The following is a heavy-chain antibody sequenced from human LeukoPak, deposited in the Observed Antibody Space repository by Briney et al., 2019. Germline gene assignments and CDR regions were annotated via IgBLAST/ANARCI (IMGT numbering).Heavy chain of an antibody. V-gene: IGHV4-39*01. CDR3: ARGYRWLQSKPIGY. D-gene: IGHD5-24*01. J-gene: IGHJ4*02. CDR1: GGSISSSSYY. Sequence: PSETLSLTCTVSGGSISSSSYYWGWIRQPPGKGLEWIGSIYYSGSTYYNPSLKSRVTISVDTSKNQFSLKLSSVTAADTAVYYCARGYRWLQSKPIGYWGQGTLVTVSS. CDR2: IYYSGST.